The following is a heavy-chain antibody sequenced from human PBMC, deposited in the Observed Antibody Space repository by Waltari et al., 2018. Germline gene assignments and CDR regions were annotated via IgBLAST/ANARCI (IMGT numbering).Heavy chain of an antibody. V-gene: IGHV3-15*01. CDR2: FKRRSGGGHR. CDR3: AALFGDLWRAYFFDC. Sequence: EVLSVESGGGLVKPGGFLRLSCAASGFTSSNARRGRLRPAPGKGLELVGRFKRRSGGGHRDYSAPVKGRFTSSRDHSDNTLYLHTNSLNCEDTAVYYCAALFGDLWRAYFFDCWGQATLVTVSS. J-gene: IGHJ4*02. CDR1: GFTSSNAR. D-gene: IGHD3-3*01.